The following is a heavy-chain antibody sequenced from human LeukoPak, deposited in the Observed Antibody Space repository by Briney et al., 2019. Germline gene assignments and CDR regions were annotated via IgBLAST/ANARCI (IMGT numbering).Heavy chain of an antibody. CDR3: VRDYDTSGPQKNYFDF. Sequence: SVKVSCKASVGSFSSYGISWVRQAPAQGHEWIGRIIPMFDTVNYAQNVQGRATISADKSTTTTYMELTSLRSGDTAVYYCVRDYDTSGPQKNYFDFWGQGTLVTVSS. CDR2: IIPMFDTV. D-gene: IGHD3-22*01. J-gene: IGHJ4*02. V-gene: IGHV1-69*06. CDR1: VGSFSSYG.